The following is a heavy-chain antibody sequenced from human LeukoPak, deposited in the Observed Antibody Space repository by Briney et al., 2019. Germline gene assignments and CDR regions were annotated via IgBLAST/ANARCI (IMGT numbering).Heavy chain of an antibody. Sequence: GGSLRLSCAASGFTFSNAWMSWVRQAPGKGLEWVGRIKSKTDGGTTDYAAPVKGRFTISRDDSKNTLYLQMNSLKTEDTAVYYCARVSRDSSGFSLSDSWGQGTLVTVSS. CDR2: IKSKTDGGTT. D-gene: IGHD3-22*01. V-gene: IGHV3-15*01. CDR3: ARVSRDSSGFSLSDS. CDR1: GFTFSNAW. J-gene: IGHJ4*02.